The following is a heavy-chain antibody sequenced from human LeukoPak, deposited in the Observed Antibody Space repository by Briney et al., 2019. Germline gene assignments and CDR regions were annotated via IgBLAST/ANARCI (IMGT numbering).Heavy chain of an antibody. V-gene: IGHV3-48*01. CDR2: ISSSSSTI. Sequence: PGGSLRLSCAASGFTFSTYNMNWVRQAPGKGLEWVSYISSSSSTISYADSVKGRFTISRDNAKNSLYLQMNSLRVEDTAVYYCARDSIAVAGTEFDYWGQGTLVTVSS. D-gene: IGHD6-19*01. CDR1: GFTFSTYN. J-gene: IGHJ4*02. CDR3: ARDSIAVAGTEFDY.